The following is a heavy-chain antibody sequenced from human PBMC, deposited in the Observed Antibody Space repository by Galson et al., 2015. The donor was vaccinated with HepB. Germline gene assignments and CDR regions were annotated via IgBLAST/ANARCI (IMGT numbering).Heavy chain of an antibody. V-gene: IGHV3-23*01. CDR1: GFTFSSYA. CDR3: AKGAVGTTRYYYYAMDV. Sequence: SLRLSCAASGFTFSSYAMSWVRQAPGKGLEWVSVLSGSGSSTYYADSVKGRFTISRDNSKNTLYLQMNSLRAEDTAVYYCAKGAVGTTRYYYYAMDVWGQGTTVTVTS. D-gene: IGHD1-7*01. J-gene: IGHJ6*02. CDR2: LSGSGSST.